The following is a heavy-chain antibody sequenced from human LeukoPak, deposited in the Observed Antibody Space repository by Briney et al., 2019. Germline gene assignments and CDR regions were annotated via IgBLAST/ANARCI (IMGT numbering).Heavy chain of an antibody. D-gene: IGHD6-13*01. CDR3: ARVAYSSSWPNWFDP. CDR1: GGSISSSSYY. J-gene: IGHJ5*02. Sequence: SETLSLTCTVSGGSISSSSYYWGWIRQPPGKGLEWIGSIYYSGSTNYNPSLKSRVTMSVDTSKNQFSLKLSSVTAADTAVYYCARVAYSSSWPNWFDPWGQGTLVTVSS. V-gene: IGHV4-39*07. CDR2: IYYSGST.